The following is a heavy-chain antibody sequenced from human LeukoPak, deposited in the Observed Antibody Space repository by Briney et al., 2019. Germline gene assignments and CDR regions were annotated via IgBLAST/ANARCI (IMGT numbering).Heavy chain of an antibody. CDR1: GYTFTSYA. J-gene: IGHJ6*03. CDR2: ISTNTGNP. V-gene: IGHV7-4-1*02. Sequence: ASVKVSCKASGYTFTSYAMNWVRQAPGQGLEWMGWISTNTGNPTYAQGFTGRFVFSLDTSVSTAYLQISSLKAEDTAVYYCPRVYAGWLTYYYYYMDVWGKGTTVTVSS. CDR3: PRVYAGWLTYYYYYMDV. D-gene: IGHD2-15*01.